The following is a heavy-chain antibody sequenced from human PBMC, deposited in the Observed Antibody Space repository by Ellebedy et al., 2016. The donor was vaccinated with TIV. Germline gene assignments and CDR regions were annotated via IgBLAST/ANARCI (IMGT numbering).Heavy chain of an antibody. J-gene: IGHJ4*02. CDR1: GGSISSRNW. CDR2: IYHSGST. D-gene: IGHD6-13*01. Sequence: MPGGSLRLSCAVSGGSISSRNWWSWVRQPPGKGLEWIGEIYHSGSTNYNPSLKSRVTISVDKSKNHFSLKVSSVTAADTAVYYCARVGFSSSWYVDYWGQGTLVTVSS. CDR3: ARVGFSSSWYVDY. V-gene: IGHV4-4*02.